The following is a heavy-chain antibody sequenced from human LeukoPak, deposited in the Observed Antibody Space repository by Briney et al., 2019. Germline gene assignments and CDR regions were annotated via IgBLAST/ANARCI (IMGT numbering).Heavy chain of an antibody. CDR3: ARENYYDSSGYWAQYYFDY. Sequence: GMSLRLSCAASGFTVSSNYMSWVRQAPGKGLEWVSVIYSGGSTYYADSVKGRFTISRDNSKNTLYLQMNSLRAEDTAVYYCARENYYDSSGYWAQYYFDYWGQGTLVTVSS. CDR2: IYSGGST. J-gene: IGHJ4*02. V-gene: IGHV3-66*01. CDR1: GFTVSSNY. D-gene: IGHD3-22*01.